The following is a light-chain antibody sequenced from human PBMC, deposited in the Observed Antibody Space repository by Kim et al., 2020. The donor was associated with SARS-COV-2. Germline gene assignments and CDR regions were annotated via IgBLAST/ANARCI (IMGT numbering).Light chain of an antibody. CDR2: DNN. V-gene: IGLV1-51*01. J-gene: IGLJ2*01. CDR1: SSNIGNNY. Sequence: GQKVPISCYGSSSNIGNNYVSWYQQLPGTAPKLLIYDNNKRPSGIPDRFSGSKSGTSATLGITGLQTGDEADYYCGTWDSSLSAVVFGGGTQLTVL. CDR3: GTWDSSLSAVV.